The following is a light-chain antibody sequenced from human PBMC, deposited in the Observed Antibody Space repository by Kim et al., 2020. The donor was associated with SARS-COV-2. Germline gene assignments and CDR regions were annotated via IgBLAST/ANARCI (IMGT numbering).Light chain of an antibody. CDR1: QTINTW. CDR3: QQYNSYSQT. Sequence: ASVGDRVTITCRASQTINTWLAWYQQKPGKAPKLLSYDASSLESGVQSRFSGSGSGTEFTLTINSLQPDDFATYYCQQYNSYSQTFGQGTKVDIK. V-gene: IGKV1-5*01. J-gene: IGKJ1*01. CDR2: DAS.